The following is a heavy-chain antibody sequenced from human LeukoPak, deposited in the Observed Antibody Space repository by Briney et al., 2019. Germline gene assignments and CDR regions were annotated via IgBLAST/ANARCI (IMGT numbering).Heavy chain of an antibody. J-gene: IGHJ5*02. V-gene: IGHV4-31*03. CDR1: GGSISSGGYY. CDR2: IYYSGST. CDR3: AREPIGDQWFDP. Sequence: SETLSLTCTVSGGSISSGGYYWSWIRQHPGKGLEWIGYIYYSGSTYYNPSLKSRVTISVDTSKNQFSLKLSSATAADTAVYYCAREPIGDQWFDPWGQGTLVTVSS. D-gene: IGHD2-21*01.